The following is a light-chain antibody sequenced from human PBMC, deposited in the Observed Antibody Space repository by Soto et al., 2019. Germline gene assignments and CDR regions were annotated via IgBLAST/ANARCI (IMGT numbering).Light chain of an antibody. Sequence: EMVMTQSPATLSVSPGGSATLSCRASQSISDTLAWYQQKPGQAPRLLIYSASRGATGFPARFSGSGSGTDFTLTISSLQSEDFAVYYCQQYNNWPWTFGQGTRWIS. J-gene: IGKJ1*01. V-gene: IGKV3-15*01. CDR1: QSISDT. CDR3: QQYNNWPWT. CDR2: SAS.